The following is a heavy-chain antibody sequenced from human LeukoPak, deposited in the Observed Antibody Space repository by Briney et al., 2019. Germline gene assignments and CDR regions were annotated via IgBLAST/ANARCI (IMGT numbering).Heavy chain of an antibody. J-gene: IGHJ4*02. CDR3: ARDFYDFWSGYYLDY. D-gene: IGHD3-3*01. Sequence: GGSLRLSCAASGFTFSSYWMSWVRQAPGKGLEWVANIKRDGSEKYYVDSVKGRFTIPRDNAKNSLYLQMNSLRAEDTAVYYCARDFYDFWSGYYLDYWGQGTLVTVSS. V-gene: IGHV3-7*01. CDR1: GFTFSSYW. CDR2: IKRDGSEK.